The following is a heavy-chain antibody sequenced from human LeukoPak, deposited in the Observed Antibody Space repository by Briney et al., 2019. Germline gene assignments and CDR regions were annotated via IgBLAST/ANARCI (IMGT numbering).Heavy chain of an antibody. V-gene: IGHV3-21*01. D-gene: IGHD3-9*01. CDR3: ARGSFGSILNGYAFYSYYYMDV. CDR2: ISTSSSYI. CDR1: GFTFSSYT. J-gene: IGHJ6*03. Sequence: KPGGSLRLSCAASGFTFSSYTMNWVRQAPGKGLEWVSSISTSSSYIYYADSVKGRFTISRDNAKNSLYLQMNSLRAEDTAVYYCARGSFGSILNGYAFYSYYYMDVWGTGTTVTVSS.